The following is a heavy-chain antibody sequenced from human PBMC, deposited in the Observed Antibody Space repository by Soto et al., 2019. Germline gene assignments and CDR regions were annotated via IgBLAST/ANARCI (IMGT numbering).Heavy chain of an antibody. V-gene: IGHV2-5*02. J-gene: IGHJ4*02. CDR1: GFSLSTSGVG. D-gene: IGHD3-22*01. Sequence: SGPTLVNPTQTLTLTCTFSGFSLSTSGVGVGWIRRPPGKALEWLALIYWDDDKRYSPSLKSRLTVTKDTSKNQVVLTMTNMDPVDTATYYCVQRQIVGRQLDYWGQGTLLTVSS. CDR3: VQRQIVGRQLDY. CDR2: IYWDDDK.